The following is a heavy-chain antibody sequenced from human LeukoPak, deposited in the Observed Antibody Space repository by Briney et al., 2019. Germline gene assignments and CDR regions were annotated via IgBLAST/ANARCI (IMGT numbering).Heavy chain of an antibody. V-gene: IGHV3-30*02. D-gene: IGHD6-19*01. CDR1: GFTFGNYA. CDR3: AKDLRQWLANYAFDI. CDR2: LRYDGSEK. Sequence: GGSMRLACATSGFTFGNYAMHWVRQAPGKGLGWVAFLRYDGSEKHYADSVKGRFTICRDNSTDALDLQVNSLRADDTAMYYCAKDLRQWLANYAFDIWGQGTMVTVSS. J-gene: IGHJ3*02.